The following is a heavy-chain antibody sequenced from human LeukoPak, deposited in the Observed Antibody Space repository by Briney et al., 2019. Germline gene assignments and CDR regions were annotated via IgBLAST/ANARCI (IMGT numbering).Heavy chain of an antibody. V-gene: IGHV4-59*08. CDR1: GGSISSYY. D-gene: IGHD3-22*01. CDR2: IYYSGST. CDR3: ARLGGYYDSSGYYYWFDP. Sequence: PSETLSLTCTVSGGSISSYYWSWIRQPPGKGLEGIGYIYYSGSTNYNPSLKSRVTISVDTSRNQFSLKLSSVTAADTAVYYCARLGGYYDSSGYYYWFDPWGQGTLVTVSS. J-gene: IGHJ5*02.